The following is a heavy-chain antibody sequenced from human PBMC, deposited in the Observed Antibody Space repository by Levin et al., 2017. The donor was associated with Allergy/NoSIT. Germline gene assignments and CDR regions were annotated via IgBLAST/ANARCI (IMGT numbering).Heavy chain of an antibody. D-gene: IGHD1-1*01. J-gene: IGHJ6*03. CDR2: ISSSSSYT. CDR1: GFTFSEYY. Sequence: GGSLRLSCADSGFTFSEYYMSWIRQAPGKGLEWVSYISSSSSYTHYADSVKGRFTISRDNAKNSLYLQMNSVRAEDTAVYYCARVATGTTYDYYYMDVWGKGTTVTVSS. V-gene: IGHV3-11*05. CDR3: ARVATGTTYDYYYMDV.